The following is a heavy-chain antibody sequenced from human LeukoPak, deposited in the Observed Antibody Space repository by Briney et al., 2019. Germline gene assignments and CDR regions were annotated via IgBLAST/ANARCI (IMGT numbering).Heavy chain of an antibody. J-gene: IGHJ4*02. CDR1: GFTFSSYS. Sequence: SGGSLRLSCAASGFTFSSYSMNWVRQAPGKGLEWVSSISSSSSYIYYADSVKGRFTISRDNAKNTLYLQMNSLRVDDTAVYYCTRDLSPAHFWGQGTLVTVSS. V-gene: IGHV3-21*01. CDR3: TRDLSPAHF. D-gene: IGHD2/OR15-2a*01. CDR2: ISSSSSYI.